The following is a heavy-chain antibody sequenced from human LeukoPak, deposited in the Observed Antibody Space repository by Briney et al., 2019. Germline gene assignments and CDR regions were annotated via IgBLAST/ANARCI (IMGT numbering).Heavy chain of an antibody. J-gene: IGHJ4*02. V-gene: IGHV4-59*01. CDR2: IYYSGSI. CDR1: GASISSYY. CDR3: ARENPSGYYNRPIDY. D-gene: IGHD3-22*01. Sequence: SETLSLTGTVSGASISSYYWSWIRQPPGKGLEWIGDIYYSGSIKYNPSLKSRVTMSVDTSKNQFSLKLSSVTAADTAIYYCARENPSGYYNRPIDYWGQGTLVTVSS.